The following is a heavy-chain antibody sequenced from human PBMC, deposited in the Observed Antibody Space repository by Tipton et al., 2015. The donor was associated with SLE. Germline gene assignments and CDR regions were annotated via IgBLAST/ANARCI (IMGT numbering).Heavy chain of an antibody. J-gene: IGHJ4*02. CDR3: ARVWRQLANYFDY. CDR1: GGSISSSNW. D-gene: IGHD6-6*01. V-gene: IGHV4-4*02. Sequence: TLSLTCAVSGGSISSSNWWSWVRQPPGKGLEWIGEIYHRGSTNYNPSLKSRVTISVDKSKNQFSLKLSSVTAADTAVYYCARVWRQLANYFDYWGQGTLVTVS. CDR2: IYHRGST.